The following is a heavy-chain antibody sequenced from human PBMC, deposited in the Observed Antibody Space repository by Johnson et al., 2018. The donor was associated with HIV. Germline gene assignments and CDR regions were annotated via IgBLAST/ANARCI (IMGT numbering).Heavy chain of an antibody. D-gene: IGHD6-19*01. CDR1: GLTFDDYG. Sequence: VQVVESGGGVVQPGRSLRLSCEGSGLTFDDYGMSWVRQGPGKGLEWVSGINWNGGSKGYADSVKGRFTISRDNSKNTLFRLMSSLRADDTAVYYCARCRRSGWFDNDAFDIWVQGTMVTVSS. V-gene: IGHV3-20*04. CDR2: INWNGGSK. J-gene: IGHJ3*02. CDR3: ARCRRSGWFDNDAFDI.